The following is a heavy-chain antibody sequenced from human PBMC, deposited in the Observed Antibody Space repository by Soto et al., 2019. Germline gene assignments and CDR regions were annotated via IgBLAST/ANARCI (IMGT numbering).Heavy chain of an antibody. Sequence: QVQLVESGGGVVQPGRSLRLSCAASGFTFSSYGMHWVRQAPGKGLEWVAVISYDGSNKYYADSVKGRFTISRDNSKNTLYLQMKRLRAEYTAVYYCAKATYSVPLDYWGQGTLVTVSS. D-gene: IGHD2-15*01. V-gene: IGHV3-30*18. CDR1: GFTFSSYG. CDR2: ISYDGSNK. J-gene: IGHJ4*02. CDR3: AKATYSVPLDY.